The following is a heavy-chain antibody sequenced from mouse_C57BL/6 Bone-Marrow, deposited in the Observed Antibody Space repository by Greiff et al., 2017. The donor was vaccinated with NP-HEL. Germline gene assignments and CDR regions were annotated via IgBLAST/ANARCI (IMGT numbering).Heavy chain of an antibody. D-gene: IGHD1-1*01. J-gene: IGHJ3*01. CDR2: IDPENGDT. Sequence: EVQLQQSGAELVRPGASVKLSCTASGFNIKDDYMHWVKQRPEQGLEWIGWIDPENGDTEYASKFQGKATITADTSSNTAYLQLSSLTSEDTAVYYCTTITTVVATRAYWGQGTLVTVAA. CDR3: TTITTVVATRAY. CDR1: GFNIKDDY. V-gene: IGHV14-4*01.